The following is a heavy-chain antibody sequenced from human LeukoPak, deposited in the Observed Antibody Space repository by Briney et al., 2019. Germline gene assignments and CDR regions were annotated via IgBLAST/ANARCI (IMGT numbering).Heavy chain of an antibody. CDR2: ISYDGSNK. D-gene: IGHD2-21*01. V-gene: IGHV3-30*18. CDR1: GFTFSSYG. CDR3: AKSVVRGDGYYYGMDV. J-gene: IGHJ6*02. Sequence: GGSLRLSCAAPGFTFSSYGMHWVRQAPGKGLEGGAVISYDGSNKYYADSVKGRFTISRDNSKNTLYLQMNSLRAEDTAVYYCAKSVVRGDGYYYGMDVWGQGTTVTVSS.